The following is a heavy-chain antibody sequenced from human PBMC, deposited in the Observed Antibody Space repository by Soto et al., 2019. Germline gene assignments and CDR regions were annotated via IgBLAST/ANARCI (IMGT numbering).Heavy chain of an antibody. V-gene: IGHV1-8*01. D-gene: IGHD3-3*01. J-gene: IGHJ5*02. CDR1: GYTFTSYD. CDR3: ARGLSYDFWSGYYREYNWFDP. CDR2: MNPNSGNT. Sequence: ASVKVSCKASGYTFTSYDINWVRQATGQGLEWMGWMNPNSGNTGYAQKFQGRVTMTRNTSISTAYMELSSLRSEDTAVYYCARGLSYDFWSGYYREYNWFDPWGQGTLVTVSS.